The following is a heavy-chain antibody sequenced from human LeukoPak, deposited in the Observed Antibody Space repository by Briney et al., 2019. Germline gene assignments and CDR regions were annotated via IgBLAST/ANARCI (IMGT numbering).Heavy chain of an antibody. V-gene: IGHV3-23*01. CDR3: ARVAYGSSWYVDY. CDR1: GFTFSSHA. D-gene: IGHD6-13*01. CDR2: ISGSGGST. Sequence: PGGSLRLSCAASGFTFSSHAMSWVRQALGKGLEWVSGISGSGGSTYYADSVKGRFTISRDNAKNTLYLQMNSLRAEDTAVYYCARVAYGSSWYVDYWGQGTLVTVSS. J-gene: IGHJ4*02.